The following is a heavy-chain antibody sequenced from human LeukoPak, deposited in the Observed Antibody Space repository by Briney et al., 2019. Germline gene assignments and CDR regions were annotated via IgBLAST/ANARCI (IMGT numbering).Heavy chain of an antibody. CDR1: GFTFSSYW. CDR3: VRGGDYGSFDY. D-gene: IGHD4-17*01. CDR2: IKQDGNDK. V-gene: IGHV3-7*01. Sequence: GGSLRLSCAASGFTFSSYWMSWVRQAPGKGLEWVANIKQDGNDKWYVDSVKGRFTISRDNAKSSLFLQMNSLRAEDTSVYYCVRGGDYGSFDYWGQGTLVIVSS. J-gene: IGHJ4*02.